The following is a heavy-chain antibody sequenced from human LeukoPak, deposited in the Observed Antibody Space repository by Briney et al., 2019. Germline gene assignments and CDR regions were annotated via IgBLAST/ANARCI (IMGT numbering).Heavy chain of an antibody. D-gene: IGHD6-25*01. CDR1: GGSIRSGGYS. CDR3: ARTPQRYYFDY. J-gene: IGHJ4*02. V-gene: IGHV4-30-2*01. Sequence: SETLSLTCAVSGGSIRSGGYSWSWIRQPPGKGLEWIGYIYHSGSTYYNPSLKSRVTISVDRSKNQFSLKLSSVTAADTAVYYCARTPQRYYFDYWGQGTLVTVSS. CDR2: IYHSGST.